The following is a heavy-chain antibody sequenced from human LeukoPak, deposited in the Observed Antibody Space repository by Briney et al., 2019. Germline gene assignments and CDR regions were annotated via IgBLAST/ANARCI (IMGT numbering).Heavy chain of an antibody. D-gene: IGHD1-26*01. CDR3: ASGDSGSYVYFDY. CDR2: INPNNGGT. CDR1: GYTFTCYY. Sequence: ASVNVSCKASGYTFTCYYMHWVRQAPGQGLEWMGRINPNNGGTNYAQKFQGRVTMTRDTSISTAYMELSRLRSDDTAVYYCASGDSGSYVYFDYWGQGTLVTVSS. J-gene: IGHJ4*02. V-gene: IGHV1-2*06.